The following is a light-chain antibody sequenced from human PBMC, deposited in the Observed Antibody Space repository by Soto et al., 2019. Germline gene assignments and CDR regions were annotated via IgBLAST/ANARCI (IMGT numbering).Light chain of an antibody. CDR3: ATWDTSLSAIV. J-gene: IGLJ3*02. V-gene: IGLV1-51*01. Sequence: QSVLTQPPSVSAAPGQEVTLSCSGSVYNVGDNYVSWFQHLPGTAPKLLIYDTNKRPSEIPDRFSGSKSGTSATLGITGLQTGDEADYYCATWDTSLSAIVFGGGTKVTVL. CDR2: DTN. CDR1: VYNVGDNY.